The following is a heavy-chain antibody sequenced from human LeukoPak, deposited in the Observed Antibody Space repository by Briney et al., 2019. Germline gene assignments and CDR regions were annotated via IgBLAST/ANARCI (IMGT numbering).Heavy chain of an antibody. J-gene: IGHJ6*03. Sequence: GGSLRLSCAASGFTFTNYRMNWVRQAPGKGLEWVSSISSSSNNIYYVDSVKGRFTISRDNSKNTLYLQMNSLRAEDTAVYYCAKGSIVGATSYYYLDVWGTGTTVTVSS. CDR1: GFTFTNYR. D-gene: IGHD1-26*01. CDR2: ISSSSNNI. V-gene: IGHV3-21*04. CDR3: AKGSIVGATSYYYLDV.